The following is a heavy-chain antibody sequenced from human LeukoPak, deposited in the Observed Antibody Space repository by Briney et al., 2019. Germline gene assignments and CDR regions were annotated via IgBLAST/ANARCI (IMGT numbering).Heavy chain of an antibody. CDR2: IHYDSTTE. D-gene: IGHD6-19*01. Sequence: GGSLRLSCVASGFAFSSYGMHWVRQAPGKGLEWVAYIHYDSTTEDYADSVKGRFTISRDNSKDTLYLQMNSLRAEDTAVYYCAKETIAVAGTFDYWGQGTLVTVSS. V-gene: IGHV3-30*02. J-gene: IGHJ4*02. CDR3: AKETIAVAGTFDY. CDR1: GFAFSSYG.